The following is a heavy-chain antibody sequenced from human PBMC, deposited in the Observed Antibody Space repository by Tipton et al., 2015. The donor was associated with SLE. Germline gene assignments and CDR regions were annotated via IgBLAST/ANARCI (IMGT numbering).Heavy chain of an antibody. D-gene: IGHD2-21*01. V-gene: IGHV4-39*07. CDR3: AGAPIVVVIAHFGWFDP. CDR2: IYYSGCT. CDR1: GGSISSSSYY. Sequence: TLSLTCTVSGGSISSSSYYWGWIRQPPGKGLEWIGSIYYSGCTYYNPPLRSRVTISVDTSKNQFSRKLSSVTAADTAVYYCAGAPIVVVIAHFGWFDPWGQGTLVTVSS. J-gene: IGHJ5*02.